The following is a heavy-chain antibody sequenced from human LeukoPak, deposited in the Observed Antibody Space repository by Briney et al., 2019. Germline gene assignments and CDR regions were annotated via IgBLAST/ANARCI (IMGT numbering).Heavy chain of an antibody. J-gene: IGHJ4*02. CDR2: IYYSGNT. D-gene: IGHD1-14*01. Sequence: SETLSLTCSVSGGSISSRNSYWGWIRQPPGEGLEWIGTIYYSGNTYYNPSLKSRVTISADTSKNQFSLKLTSVTAADTALYYCAKLTTNGGTYFHYWGQGTLVAVSS. CDR1: GGSISSRNSY. CDR3: AKLTTNGGTYFHY. V-gene: IGHV4-39*01.